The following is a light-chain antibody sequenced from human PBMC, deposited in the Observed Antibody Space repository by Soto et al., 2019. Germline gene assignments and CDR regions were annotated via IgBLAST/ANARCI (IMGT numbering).Light chain of an antibody. CDR2: GAS. CDR1: QSVSSN. CDR3: QQYNNWPLLT. Sequence: EIVMTQSPATLSVSPGERATLSCRASQSVSSNLAWYQQKPDQAPRLLIYGASTRATGIPARFSGSGSGTEFTLTISSLQSEDFAVYYCQQYNNWPLLTFGGGTKVEI. V-gene: IGKV3D-15*01. J-gene: IGKJ4*01.